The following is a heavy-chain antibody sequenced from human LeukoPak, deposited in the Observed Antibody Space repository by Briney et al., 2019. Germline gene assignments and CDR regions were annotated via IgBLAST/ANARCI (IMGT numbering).Heavy chain of an antibody. CDR3: ARVLGRLERQSDLDY. CDR1: GFTFASYS. Sequence: GGSLRLSCAASGFTFASYSMNWVRQAPGKGLEWVSSISGDSTYIYNAGSVKGRFTISRDNAQASLYLQMISLRADDTAVYYCARVLGRLERQSDLDYWGQGTLVIVSS. CDR2: ISGDSTYI. J-gene: IGHJ4*02. V-gene: IGHV3-21*01. D-gene: IGHD1-1*01.